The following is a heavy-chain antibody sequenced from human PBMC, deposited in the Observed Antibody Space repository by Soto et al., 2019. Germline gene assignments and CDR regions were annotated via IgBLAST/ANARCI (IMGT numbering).Heavy chain of an antibody. Sequence: QVQLVQSGAEVTKPGSSVKVSCKASGGTFSSYTISWVRQAPGQGLEWMGRIIPILGIANYAQKFQGRVTITADKSTSTAYRELSSLRSEDTAVYYCARGSSSGYDYYYYMDVWGKGTTVTVSS. CDR1: GGTFSSYT. CDR2: IIPILGIA. V-gene: IGHV1-69*02. J-gene: IGHJ6*03. CDR3: ARGSSSGYDYYYYMDV. D-gene: IGHD5-12*01.